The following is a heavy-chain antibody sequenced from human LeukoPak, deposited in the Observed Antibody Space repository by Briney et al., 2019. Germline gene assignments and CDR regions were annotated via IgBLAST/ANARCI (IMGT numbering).Heavy chain of an antibody. J-gene: IGHJ4*02. D-gene: IGHD6-6*01. CDR3: AIFSSIAARNLLDY. CDR1: GYTFTGYY. Sequence: ASVKVSCKASGYTFTGYYMHWVRQAPGQGLEWMGWINLNSGGTNYAQKFQGRDTMTRDTSISTAYMELSRLRSDDTAVYYCAIFSSIAARNLLDYWGQGTLVTVSS. V-gene: IGHV1-2*02. CDR2: INLNSGGT.